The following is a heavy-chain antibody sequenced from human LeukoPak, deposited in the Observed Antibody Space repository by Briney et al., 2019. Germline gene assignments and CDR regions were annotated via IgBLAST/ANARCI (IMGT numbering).Heavy chain of an antibody. CDR2: IKQDGSEK. D-gene: IGHD6-19*01. J-gene: IGHJ4*02. CDR3: ARQRYSSGWYLFAVDY. CDR1: GFTFSSYW. V-gene: IGHV3-7*01. Sequence: GGSLRLSCAASGFTFSSYWMSWVRQAPGKGLEWVTNIKQDGSEKYYVDSVKGRFTISRDNAKNSLYLQMNSLRAEDTAVYYCARQRYSSGWYLFAVDYWGQGTLVTVSS.